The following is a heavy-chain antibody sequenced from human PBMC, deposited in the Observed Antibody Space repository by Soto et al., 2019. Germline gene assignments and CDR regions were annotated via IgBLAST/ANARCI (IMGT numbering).Heavy chain of an antibody. Sequence: EVQLVESGGGLVQPGGSLRLSCATSGFILSDCAMNWVRQAPGKGLEWVSYISSSSSVIDYADSVKGRFTVSRDNARNSLYLQMNSLRAEDTAVYYCARDLRWGSNWYDYMDVWGKGTTVTVSS. J-gene: IGHJ6*03. V-gene: IGHV3-48*01. CDR3: ARDLRWGSNWYDYMDV. D-gene: IGHD7-27*01. CDR2: ISSSSSVI. CDR1: GFILSDCA.